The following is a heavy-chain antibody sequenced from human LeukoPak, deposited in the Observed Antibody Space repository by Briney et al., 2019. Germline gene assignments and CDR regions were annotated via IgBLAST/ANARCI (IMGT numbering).Heavy chain of an antibody. J-gene: IGHJ4*02. CDR2: IYHSGST. D-gene: IGHD3-22*01. Sequence: PSETLSLTCAVSGDSISSGGYSWSWIRRPPGKGLEWIGYIYHSGSTYYNPSLKSRVTISVDRSKNQFSLKLSSVTAADTAVYYCARVYYDSSGYYYVNWGQGTLVTVSS. CDR1: GDSISSGGYS. V-gene: IGHV4-30-2*01. CDR3: ARVYYDSSGYYYVN.